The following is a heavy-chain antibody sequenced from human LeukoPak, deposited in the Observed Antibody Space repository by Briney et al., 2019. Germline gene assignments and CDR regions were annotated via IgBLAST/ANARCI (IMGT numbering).Heavy chain of an antibody. J-gene: IGHJ4*02. CDR2: IYPGDSDT. V-gene: IGHV5-51*01. CDR1: GYSFTTYW. CDR3: ARSSERTLDY. Sequence: GESLKISCKGSGYSFTTYWIGWVRQMPGKGLEWMGIIYPGDSDTRYSPSSQGQVTISTDKSISTAYLQWSSLKASDTAMYYCARSSERTLDYWGQGTLVTVSS.